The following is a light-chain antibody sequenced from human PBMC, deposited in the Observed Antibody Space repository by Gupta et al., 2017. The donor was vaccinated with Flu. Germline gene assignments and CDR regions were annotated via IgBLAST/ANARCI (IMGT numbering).Light chain of an antibody. CDR3: QQFYSAPFT. Sequence: DIVMTQSPDSLCVSLGERATINCKSSQSGLNTSNNRNYLAWYQHKPGQPPNVLIYWASTRESGVPDSFSGSGSGTDFTLTISRLQPEDLATYYCQQFYSAPFTFGHGTTLDIK. CDR2: WAS. V-gene: IGKV4-1*01. J-gene: IGKJ3*01. CDR1: QSGLNTSNNRNY.